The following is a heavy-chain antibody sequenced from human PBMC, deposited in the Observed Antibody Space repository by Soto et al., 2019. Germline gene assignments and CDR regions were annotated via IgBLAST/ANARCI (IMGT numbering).Heavy chain of an antibody. J-gene: IGHJ6*03. V-gene: IGHV4-34*01. D-gene: IGHD2-21*01. CDR2: INHLGSI. CDR1: CGTLSDYF. CDR3: ARGGISHWAYFYYMDV. Sequence: SETLSLPNVVSCGTLSDYFWRCIRQHPGMALEWIGEINHLGSINYNPSLKSRVTMSVDTSKNQFSLTLNSVTAADTATYYCARGGISHWAYFYYMDVWDRGTTVTVSS.